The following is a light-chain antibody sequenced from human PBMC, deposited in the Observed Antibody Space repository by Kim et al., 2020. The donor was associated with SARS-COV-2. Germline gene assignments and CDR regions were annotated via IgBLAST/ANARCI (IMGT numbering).Light chain of an antibody. J-gene: IGKJ2*01. V-gene: IGKV1-33*01. CDR3: QQYDHLPPT. CDR1: QDISSS. Sequence: DIQMTQSPSSLSASVGDRVTITCQASQDISSSLSWYQQKEGKAPKLLISDASNLERGVPSRFSGSGSGTDFTFTISSLLPEDIATYFCQQYDHLPPTFAQEPKLEL. CDR2: DAS.